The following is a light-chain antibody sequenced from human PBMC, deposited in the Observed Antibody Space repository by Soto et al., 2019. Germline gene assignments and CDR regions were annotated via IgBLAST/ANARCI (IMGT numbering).Light chain of an antibody. CDR3: QTWASGIVV. CDR1: SGHSSYA. CDR2: LNSDGSH. J-gene: IGLJ2*01. V-gene: IGLV4-69*01. Sequence: QAVVTQSPSASASLGASVKLTCTLSSGHSSYAIAWHQQQPEKGPRYLMKLNSDGSHSKGDGIPDRFSGSSSGAERYLTISSLKSEDEADYYCQTWASGIVVFGGGTKVTVL.